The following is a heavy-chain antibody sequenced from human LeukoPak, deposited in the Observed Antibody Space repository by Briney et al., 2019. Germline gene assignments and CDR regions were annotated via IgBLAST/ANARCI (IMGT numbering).Heavy chain of an antibody. D-gene: IGHD1-26*01. CDR1: GFTFGDYA. Sequence: PGRSLRLSCTASGFTFGDYAMSWVRQAPGKGLEWVGFIRSKAYGGTTEYAASVKGRFTISRDDYKSIAYLQMNSLKTEDTAVYYCTRDLLAGATTTAFDIWGQGTMVTVSS. J-gene: IGHJ3*02. CDR3: TRDLLAGATTTAFDI. V-gene: IGHV3-49*04. CDR2: IRSKAYGGTT.